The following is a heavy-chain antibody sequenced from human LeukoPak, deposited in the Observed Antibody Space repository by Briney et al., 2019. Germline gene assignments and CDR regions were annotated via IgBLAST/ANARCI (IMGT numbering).Heavy chain of an antibody. D-gene: IGHD3-22*01. V-gene: IGHV3-30*02. CDR3: AKNHGYDSSGRFDY. Sequence: GGSLRLSCAASGFTFSTYGMHWVRQAPGKGLEWVSFIRYVGINKYYADSVKGRFTISRDNSKNTLYLQMNSLRAEDTAVYYCAKNHGYDSSGRFDYWGQGTLVTVSS. J-gene: IGHJ4*02. CDR1: GFTFSTYG. CDR2: IRYVGINK.